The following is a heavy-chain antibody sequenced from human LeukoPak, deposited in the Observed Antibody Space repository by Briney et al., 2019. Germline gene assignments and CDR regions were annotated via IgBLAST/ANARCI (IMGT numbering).Heavy chain of an antibody. D-gene: IGHD1-1*01. CDR2: IKEDGSEK. Sequence: GGSLRLSCAASGITFSRYWMTWVRQAPGKGREWVANIKEDGSEKSYVESVKGRFTISRDNAKNSLYLQLNSLRAEDTAVYFCARQRYSDYWGQGTLVTVSS. CDR1: GITFSRYW. J-gene: IGHJ4*02. V-gene: IGHV3-7*01. CDR3: ARQRYSDY.